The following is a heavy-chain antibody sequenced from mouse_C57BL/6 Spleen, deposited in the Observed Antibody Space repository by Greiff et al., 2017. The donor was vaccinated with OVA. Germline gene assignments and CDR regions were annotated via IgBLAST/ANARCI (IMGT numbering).Heavy chain of an antibody. CDR2: IYPSDSYT. Sequence: QVQLQQPGAELVMPGASVKLSCKASGYTFTSYWMHWVKQRPGQGLEWIGEIYPSDSYTNYNQKFKGKSTLTVDKSSSTAYMQLSSLTSEDSAVYYCARGRNYCSSYRSAMDYWGQGTSVTVSS. CDR1: GYTFTSYW. V-gene: IGHV1-69*01. J-gene: IGHJ4*01. CDR3: ARGRNYCSSYRSAMDY. D-gene: IGHD1-1*01.